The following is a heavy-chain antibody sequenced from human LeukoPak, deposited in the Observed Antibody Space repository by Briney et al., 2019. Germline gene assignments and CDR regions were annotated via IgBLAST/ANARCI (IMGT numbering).Heavy chain of an antibody. Sequence: GGSLRLSCAASGFTFSTYAMHWVRQAPGKGLEWVAVIPYDGSNKYYADSVKGRFTISRENSKNSLYLQMSSLRAEDTALYYCAKDLAANVEIAAAGTNWFDPWGQGTLVTVSS. CDR1: GFTFSTYA. J-gene: IGHJ5*02. CDR2: IPYDGSNK. CDR3: AKDLAANVEIAAAGTNWFDP. D-gene: IGHD6-13*01. V-gene: IGHV3-30*04.